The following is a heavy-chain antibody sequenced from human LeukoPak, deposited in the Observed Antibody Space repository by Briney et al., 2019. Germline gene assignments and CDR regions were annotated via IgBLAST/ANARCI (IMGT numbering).Heavy chain of an antibody. CDR1: GYTFTSYD. CDR3: ARKLGYCSGTSCYYWFDP. CDR2: MNPNSGNT. D-gene: IGHD2-2*01. Sequence: GASVKVSCKASGYTFTSYDINWVRQATGQGLEWMGWMNPNSGNTGYAQKFQGRVTITRNTSISTAYMELSSLRSEDTAAYYCARKLGYCSGTSCYYWFDPWGQGTLVTVSS. V-gene: IGHV1-8*03. J-gene: IGHJ5*02.